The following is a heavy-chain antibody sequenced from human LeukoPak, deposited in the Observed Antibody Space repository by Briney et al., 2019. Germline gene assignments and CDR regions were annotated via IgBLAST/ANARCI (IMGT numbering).Heavy chain of an antibody. V-gene: IGHV1-2*02. CDR1: GYTFTGYY. D-gene: IGHD1-26*01. CDR2: INPNSGGT. Sequence: ASLKLSCKASGYTFTGYYMHWVRQAPGQGLEWVGWINPNSGGTNYAQKFQGRVTMTRDTSISTPYMELSRLRSDDTAVYYCAREPSGSYLDYWGQGTLVTVSS. CDR3: AREPSGSYLDY. J-gene: IGHJ4*02.